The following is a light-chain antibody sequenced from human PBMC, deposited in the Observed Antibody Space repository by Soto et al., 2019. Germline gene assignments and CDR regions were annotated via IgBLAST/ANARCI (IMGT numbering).Light chain of an antibody. CDR1: QSVSNY. Sequence: EVVLTQSPATLSLSPGERATLSCRASQSVSNYLDWFQQKPGQAPRLLIYDASNRATGIPARFSGSGSGTDFTLTISSLEPEDFAVYYCQQRSNWLPITFGQGTRLEIK. CDR2: DAS. J-gene: IGKJ5*01. CDR3: QQRSNWLPIT. V-gene: IGKV3-11*01.